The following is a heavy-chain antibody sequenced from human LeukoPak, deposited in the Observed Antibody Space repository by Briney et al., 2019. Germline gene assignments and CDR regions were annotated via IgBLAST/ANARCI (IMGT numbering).Heavy chain of an antibody. CDR1: GGSFSGYY. Sequence: SSETLSLTCAVYGGSFSGYYWSWIRQPPGKGLEWIGEINHSGSTNYNPSLKSRVTISVDTSKNQFSLKLSSVTAADTAVYYCARHEYSYGRGEAYWGQGTLVTVSS. V-gene: IGHV4-34*01. CDR3: ARHEYSYGRGEAY. D-gene: IGHD5-18*01. J-gene: IGHJ4*02. CDR2: INHSGST.